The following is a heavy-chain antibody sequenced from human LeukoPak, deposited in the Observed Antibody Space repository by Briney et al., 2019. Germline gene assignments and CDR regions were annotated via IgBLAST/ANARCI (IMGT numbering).Heavy chain of an antibody. Sequence: SETLSLTCAVYGGSFSGYYWSWIRQPPGKGLEWIGEINHSGSTNYNPSLKSRVTISVDTSKNQFSLKLSPVTAADTAVYYCARDGSTSRGAFDIWGQGTMVTVSS. CDR3: ARDGSTSRGAFDI. D-gene: IGHD2-2*01. J-gene: IGHJ3*02. CDR2: INHSGST. V-gene: IGHV4-34*01. CDR1: GGSFSGYY.